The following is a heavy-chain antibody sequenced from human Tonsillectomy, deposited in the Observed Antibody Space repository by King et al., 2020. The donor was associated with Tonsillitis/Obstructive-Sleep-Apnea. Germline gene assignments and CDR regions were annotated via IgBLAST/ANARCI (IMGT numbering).Heavy chain of an antibody. Sequence: QLQESGPGLVKPSETLSLTCTVSGGSISSYDWSWIRQPPGKGLEWMGYSYYSGSTNYNHTLKSRVTITVDTSKNQFSLKLSTVTAAVTAVYYCARQYSSWAGSFDIWGQGTLVTVSS. CDR2: SYYSGST. CDR1: GGSISSYD. J-gene: IGHJ3*02. D-gene: IGHD6-6*01. CDR3: ARQYSSWAGSFDI. V-gene: IGHV4-59*01.